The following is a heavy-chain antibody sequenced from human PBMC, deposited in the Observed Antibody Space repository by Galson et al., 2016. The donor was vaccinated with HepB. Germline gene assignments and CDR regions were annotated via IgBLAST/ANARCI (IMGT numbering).Heavy chain of an antibody. Sequence: SLRLSCAASGFTFSSYGIHWVRQAPGKGLEWVALIWYDGTNEYYADSVKGRFTISRDNSKNTLYLQINSLRAEDTAVYYCAKDRNTVVTYGMDVWGQGTTVTVSS. J-gene: IGHJ6*02. V-gene: IGHV3-33*06. CDR3: AKDRNTVVTYGMDV. D-gene: IGHD4-23*01. CDR2: IWYDGTNE. CDR1: GFTFSSYG.